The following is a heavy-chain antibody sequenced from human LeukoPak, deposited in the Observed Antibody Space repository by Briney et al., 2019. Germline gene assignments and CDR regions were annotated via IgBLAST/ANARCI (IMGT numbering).Heavy chain of an antibody. Sequence: SETLSLTCIVSGYSISNGYYWGWIRQPPGKGLEWIGTIYHSGSTYYNPSLKSRVTISVDTSKNQFSLNLSSVTAADTAVYHCAGNYFESGSPDYWGQGTLVTVSS. CDR1: GYSISNGYY. D-gene: IGHD3-10*01. V-gene: IGHV4-38-2*02. CDR2: IYHSGST. J-gene: IGHJ4*02. CDR3: AGNYFESGSPDY.